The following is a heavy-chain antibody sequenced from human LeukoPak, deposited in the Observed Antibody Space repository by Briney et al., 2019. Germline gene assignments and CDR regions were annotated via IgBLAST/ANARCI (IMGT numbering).Heavy chain of an antibody. CDR2: INPNSGGT. CDR1: GYTFTSYD. D-gene: IGHD3-3*01. J-gene: IGHJ4*02. Sequence: GASVKVSCKASGYTFTSYDINWVRQATGQGLEWMGWINPNSGGTNYAQKFQGRVTMTRDTSISTAYMELSRLRSDDTAVYYCARVHYDFWSGYFDYWGQGTLVTVSS. V-gene: IGHV1-2*02. CDR3: ARVHYDFWSGYFDY.